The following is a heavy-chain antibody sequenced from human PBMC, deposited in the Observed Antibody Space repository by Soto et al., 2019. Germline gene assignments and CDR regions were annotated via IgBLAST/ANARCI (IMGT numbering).Heavy chain of an antibody. V-gene: IGHV1-18*01. CDR1: GYTFTSHG. CDR2: ISPYNGDT. CDR3: ARMVRGSTVGYYYYMDV. D-gene: IGHD3-10*01. Sequence: QVQLVQSGAEVKKPGASVKVSCKTSGYTFTSHGISWVRQAPGQGLEWMGWISPYNGDTNYAQKLQGRVSVTTDSSTSTAYMELRSLRSEDTAVYYCARMVRGSTVGYYYYMDVWGKGTTVTVSS. J-gene: IGHJ6*03.